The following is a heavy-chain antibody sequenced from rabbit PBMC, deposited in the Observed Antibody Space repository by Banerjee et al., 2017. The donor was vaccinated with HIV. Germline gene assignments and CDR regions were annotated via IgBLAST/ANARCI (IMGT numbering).Heavy chain of an antibody. J-gene: IGHJ4*01. V-gene: IGHV1S45*01. CDR1: GFDFSSNA. CDR3: ARGLLIGDL. CDR2: ISGGSSGSA. D-gene: IGHD4-2*01. Sequence: QEQLEESGGDLVKPGASLTLTCTASGFDFSSNAMCWVRQAPGKGLEWIACISGGSSGSAYYASWAKGRFTISKTSLTTVTLQMTSLTAADTATYFCARGLLIGDLWGPGTLVTVS.